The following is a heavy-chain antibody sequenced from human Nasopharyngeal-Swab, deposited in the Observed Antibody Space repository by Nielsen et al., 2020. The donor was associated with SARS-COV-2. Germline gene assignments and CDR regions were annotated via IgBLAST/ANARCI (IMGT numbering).Heavy chain of an antibody. CDR3: AREDGWTLTSFYYALDV. V-gene: IGHV4-61*09. J-gene: IGHJ6*02. D-gene: IGHD3-9*01. Sequence: SETLSLTCSVSGVSISSGSYYWSWIRQPAGKGLEWIGHMYTSGSTNYNPSLKSRVAISMDTSKNQFSLRLSSVTAADTAVYYCAREDGWTLTSFYYALDVWGQGSTVTVSS. CDR2: MYTSGST. CDR1: GVSISSGSYY.